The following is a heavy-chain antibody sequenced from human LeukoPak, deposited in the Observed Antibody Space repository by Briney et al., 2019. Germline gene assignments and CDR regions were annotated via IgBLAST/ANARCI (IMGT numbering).Heavy chain of an antibody. D-gene: IGHD1-7*01. J-gene: IGHJ6*02. CDR2: ISGSGGST. CDR1: GFTFSSYA. CDR3: AKDKSARYNWNYMDV. Sequence: GGSLRLSCAASGFTFSSYAMSWVRQAPGKGLKWVSAISGSGGSTYYADSVKGRFTISRDNSKNTLYLQMNSLRAEDTAVYYCAKDKSARYNWNYMDVWGQGTTVTVSS. V-gene: IGHV3-23*01.